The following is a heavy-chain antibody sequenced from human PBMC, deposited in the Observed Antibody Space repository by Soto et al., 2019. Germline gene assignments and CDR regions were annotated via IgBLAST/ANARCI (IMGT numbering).Heavy chain of an antibody. CDR3: ARNIKSNVEVAGQFDY. CDR1: GGSISSYY. Sequence: SETLSLTCTVSGGSISSYYWSWIRQPPGKGLEWIGYIYYSGSTNYNPSLKSRVTISVDTSKNQFSLKLSSVTAADTAVYYCARNIKSNVEVAGQFDYWGQGTLVTVSS. V-gene: IGHV4-59*08. D-gene: IGHD6-19*01. J-gene: IGHJ4*02. CDR2: IYYSGST.